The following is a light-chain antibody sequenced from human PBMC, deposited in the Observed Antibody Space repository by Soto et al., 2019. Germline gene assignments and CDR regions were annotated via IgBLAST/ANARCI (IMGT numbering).Light chain of an antibody. J-gene: IGKJ2*01. Sequence: DIQLTQSPSFLSASVGDRVTITCRASQGIGSYLAWYQQKPGKAPNLLIYVASTLQNGVPSRFSGSGSETLFPLTVSSLQPEDFATYYCQQVIRYPYTFGQGPKLEIK. CDR3: QQVIRYPYT. CDR1: QGIGSY. CDR2: VAS. V-gene: IGKV1-9*01.